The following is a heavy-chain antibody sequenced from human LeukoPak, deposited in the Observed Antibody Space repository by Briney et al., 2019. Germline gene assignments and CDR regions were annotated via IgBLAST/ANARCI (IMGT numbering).Heavy chain of an antibody. CDR2: INHSGST. D-gene: IGHD2-15*01. V-gene: IGHV4-34*01. CDR3: ARLGYCSGGSCSEYFDY. CDR1: GGSFSGYY. Sequence: SETLSLTCAVYGGSFSGYYWSWIRQPPGKGLEWIGEINHSGSTNYNPSLKSRVTISVDTSKNQFSLKLSSVTAADTAVYYCARLGYCSGGSCSEYFDYWGQGTLVTVSS. J-gene: IGHJ4*02.